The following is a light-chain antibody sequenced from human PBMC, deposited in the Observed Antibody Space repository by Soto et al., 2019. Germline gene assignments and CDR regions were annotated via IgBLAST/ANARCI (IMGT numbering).Light chain of an antibody. V-gene: IGKV3-11*01. CDR1: QSVSRY. Sequence: EIVLTQSPATLSLSPGERATLSCRASQSVSRYLAWYQQKPGQAPRLIIYDTSYRATGIPARFSGSGSGTDFTLTISSREPDDFAVYSCQQRSNWITFGQGTRLEIK. J-gene: IGKJ5*01. CDR3: QQRSNWIT. CDR2: DTS.